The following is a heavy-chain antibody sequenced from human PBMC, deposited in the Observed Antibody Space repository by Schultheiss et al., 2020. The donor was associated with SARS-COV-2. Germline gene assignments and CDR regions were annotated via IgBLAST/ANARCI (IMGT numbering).Heavy chain of an antibody. CDR1: GGSISNYY. CDR3: ARQMGTVVPAAMDY. V-gene: IGHV4-59*08. J-gene: IGHJ4*02. CDR2: VSQSGSA. D-gene: IGHD2-2*01. Sequence: GSLRLSCTVSGGSISNYYWSWIRQPPGKGLEWIASVSQSGSAFYNSSLKSRVTVSVDASKNQFSLKLSSVTASDTAVYYCARQMGTVVPAAMDYWGQGTLVTVSS.